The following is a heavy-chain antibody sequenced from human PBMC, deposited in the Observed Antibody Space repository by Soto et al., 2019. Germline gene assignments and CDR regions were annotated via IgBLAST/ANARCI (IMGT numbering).Heavy chain of an antibody. J-gene: IGHJ6*02. CDR1: GGTFSSYT. CDR2: IIPIFGTA. Sequence: VASVKDSWNAAGGTFSSYTISWVRQAPGQGLEWMGGIIPIFGTANYAQKFQGRVTITADESTSTAYMELSSLRSEDTAVYYCASAEMTTVTTSDLYYYGMDVWGQGTTVTVSS. CDR3: ASAEMTTVTTSDLYYYGMDV. V-gene: IGHV1-69*13. D-gene: IGHD4-4*01.